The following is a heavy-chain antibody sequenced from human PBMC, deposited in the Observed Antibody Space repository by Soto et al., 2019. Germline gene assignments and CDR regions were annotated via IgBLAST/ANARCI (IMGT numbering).Heavy chain of an antibody. CDR2: IVVGSGNT. CDR1: GFTFTSSA. CDR3: AAVDRDSSGWSL. V-gene: IGHV1-58*01. D-gene: IGHD3-22*01. J-gene: IGHJ4*02. Sequence: QMQLVQSGPEVKKPGTSVKVSCKASGFTFTSSAVQWVRQARGQRLEWIGWIVVGSGNTNYAQKFQERVTITRDMSTSTAYMELSSLRSEDTAVYYCAAVDRDSSGWSLWGQGTLVTVSS.